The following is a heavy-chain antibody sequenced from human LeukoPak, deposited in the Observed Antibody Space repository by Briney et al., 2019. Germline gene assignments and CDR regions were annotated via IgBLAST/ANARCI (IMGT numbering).Heavy chain of an antibody. Sequence: GGSLRLSCAASGFTFSSYSMNWVRQAPGKGLEWVSSISSSSSYINYADSVRGRFTISRDNAKNSLFLQMDSLRGEDTAVYYCARSHGSGSYYNLNDYWGQGTLVTVSS. CDR1: GFTFSSYS. V-gene: IGHV3-21*01. CDR2: ISSSSSYI. J-gene: IGHJ4*02. D-gene: IGHD3-10*01. CDR3: ARSHGSGSYYNLNDY.